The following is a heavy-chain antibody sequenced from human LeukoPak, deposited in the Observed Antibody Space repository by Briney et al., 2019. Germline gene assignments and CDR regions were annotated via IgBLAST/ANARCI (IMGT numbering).Heavy chain of an antibody. Sequence: ASVKVSCKASGGTFSSYAISWVRQAPGQGLEWMGGIIPIFGTANYAQKFQGGVTITADESTSTAYMELSSLRSEDTAVYYCARGDCSGGSCYYFDYWGQGTLVTVSS. V-gene: IGHV1-69*01. CDR1: GGTFSSYA. J-gene: IGHJ4*02. CDR2: IIPIFGTA. CDR3: ARGDCSGGSCYYFDY. D-gene: IGHD2-15*01.